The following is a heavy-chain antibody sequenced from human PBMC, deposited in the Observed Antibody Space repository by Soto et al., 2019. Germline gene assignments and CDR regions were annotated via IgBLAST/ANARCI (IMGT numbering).Heavy chain of an antibody. Sequence: LSLTCSVSGGSMSEYFWSGIRQSPGKGLEWIGYIYYLGSTDYNPSLKSRVTISVDTSKRQFSLRLTSVTAADTAVYYCARDGYVGPGRPYQVYWAPGSRLTVSS. V-gene: IGHV4-59*01. D-gene: IGHD3-10*02. J-gene: IGHJ4*02. CDR3: ARDGYVGPGRPYQVY. CDR2: IYYLGST. CDR1: GGSMSEYF.